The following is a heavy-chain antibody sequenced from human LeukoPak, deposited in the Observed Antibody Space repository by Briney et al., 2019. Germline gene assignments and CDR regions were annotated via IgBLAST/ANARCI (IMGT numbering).Heavy chain of an antibody. Sequence: GVSLTLSCTASGFTFRSYGMHLVRQAPGKGLEWVAFIRYDGSIQYYAHSVKGRFTISRDSSKNTLYLQMNSLRAEDTAVYYCATESYGGAWGQGTLVTVSS. V-gene: IGHV3-30*02. CDR1: GFTFRSYG. D-gene: IGHD1-26*01. CDR2: IRYDGSIQ. CDR3: ATESYGGA. J-gene: IGHJ4*02.